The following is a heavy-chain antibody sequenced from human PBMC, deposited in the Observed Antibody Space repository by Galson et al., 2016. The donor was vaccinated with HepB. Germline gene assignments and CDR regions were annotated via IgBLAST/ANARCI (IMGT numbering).Heavy chain of an antibody. D-gene: IGHD6-19*01. V-gene: IGHV1-3*01. CDR3: ARVGLSVALTLAI. CDR1: GYTSTDQA. J-gene: IGHJ3*02. CDR2: ISPGNGNT. Sequence: SVKVSCKASGYTSTDQAIHWVRQAPGQRPEWMGWISPGNGNTKYSQKFQGRVTISRDTSASTAYMEMSSLRSDDTAVYYCARVGLSVALTLAIWGQGTLVTVSS.